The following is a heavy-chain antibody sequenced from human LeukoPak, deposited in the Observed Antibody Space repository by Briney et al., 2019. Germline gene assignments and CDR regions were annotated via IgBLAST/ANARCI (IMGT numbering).Heavy chain of an antibody. CDR1: GFIFSNYA. D-gene: IGHD5-18*01. V-gene: IGHV3-64D*09. CDR2: ISSNGGST. Sequence: PGGTLRLSCAASGFIFSNYAMHWVRQAPGKGVQYVSSISSNGGSTYYADSVKGRFTISRDNSKNRLSLQMSSLRAEDTAGYYCVVYSYAWSPYYYYYPMDKWGQGTTVTVSS. CDR3: VVYSYAWSPYYYYYPMDK. J-gene: IGHJ6*03.